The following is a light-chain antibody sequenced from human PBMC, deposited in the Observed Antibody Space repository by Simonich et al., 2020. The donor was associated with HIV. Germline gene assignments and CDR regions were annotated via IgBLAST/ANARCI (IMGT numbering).Light chain of an antibody. J-gene: IGKJ4*01. CDR1: QSVSSN. V-gene: IGKV3-15*01. Sequence: EIVMTQSPATLSVSPGERATLSCRASQSVSSNLAWYQQKPGQAPRLLIYGASTRATGIPARFSGSWSGTEFTLTISSMQSEDFAVYYCQQRSNWPLTFGGGTKVEIK. CDR2: GAS. CDR3: QQRSNWPLT.